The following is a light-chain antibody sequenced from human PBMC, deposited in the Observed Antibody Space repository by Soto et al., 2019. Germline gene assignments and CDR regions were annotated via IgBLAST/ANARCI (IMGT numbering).Light chain of an antibody. CDR3: CSYAGSSPYV. CDR2: EVS. CDR1: SSDVGSYNL. J-gene: IGLJ1*01. V-gene: IGLV2-23*02. Sequence: QSVLTQPASVSASPGQSITISCTGTSSDVGSYNLVSWYQQHPGKAPKLMIYEVSKRPSGVSNRFSGSKSGNTASLTISGLQADDEADYYCCSYAGSSPYVFGTGTKVTVL.